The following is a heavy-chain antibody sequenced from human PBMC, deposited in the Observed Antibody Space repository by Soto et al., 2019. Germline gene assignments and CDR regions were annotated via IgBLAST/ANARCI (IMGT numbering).Heavy chain of an antibody. J-gene: IGHJ4*02. CDR3: ARGWGYDSTDYYYAY. D-gene: IGHD3-22*01. Sequence: QVQLVQPGAEVRKPGSSVRVSCKASGGSFNRHTISWVRQAPGQGLDWMGGIIPIFGTANHAQKFQGRVTIIADEFTSTVYMELSSLRSDDTAIYYCARGWGYDSTDYYYAYWGQGTLVIVSS. CDR2: IIPIFGTA. V-gene: IGHV1-69*01. CDR1: GGSFNRHT.